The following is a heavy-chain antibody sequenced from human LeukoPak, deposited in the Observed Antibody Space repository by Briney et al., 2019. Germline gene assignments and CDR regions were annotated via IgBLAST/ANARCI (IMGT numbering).Heavy chain of an antibody. V-gene: IGHV3-21*01. J-gene: IGHJ4*02. Sequence: GGSLRLSCAASGFTFSSYSMNWVRQAPGKGLEWVSSISSSSSYIYYADSVKGRFTISRDNAKNSLYLQMNSLRAEDTAVYYCARPLALFDYWGQGTLVPSPQ. CDR3: ARPLALFDY. D-gene: IGHD3-16*02. CDR1: GFTFSSYS. CDR2: ISSSSSYI.